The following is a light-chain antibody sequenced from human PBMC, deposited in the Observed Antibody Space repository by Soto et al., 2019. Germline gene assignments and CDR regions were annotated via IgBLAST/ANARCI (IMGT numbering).Light chain of an antibody. J-gene: IGKJ1*01. Sequence: DIRMTQSPSSLSASVGDRVTITCRASQSISSYLNWYQQKPGQAPKLLIYGASSLQSGIPSRFSGSGSGTDFTLTISSLQPEDFATYYCQQSYSTPWTFGQGTKVDIK. CDR2: GAS. CDR3: QQSYSTPWT. CDR1: QSISSY. V-gene: IGKV1-39*01.